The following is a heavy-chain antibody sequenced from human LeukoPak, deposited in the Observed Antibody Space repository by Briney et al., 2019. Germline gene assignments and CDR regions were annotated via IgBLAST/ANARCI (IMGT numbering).Heavy chain of an antibody. V-gene: IGHV3-64*01. J-gene: IGHJ6*03. Sequence: GGSLRLSCAASGFTFSSYAMHWVRQAPGKGLEYVSAISSNGGSTYYANSVKGRFTISRDNSKNTLYLQMNSLRAEDTAVYYCAKDGRYYYYYYMDVWGKGTTVTVSS. D-gene: IGHD1-26*01. CDR2: ISSNGGST. CDR3: AKDGRYYYYYYMDV. CDR1: GFTFSSYA.